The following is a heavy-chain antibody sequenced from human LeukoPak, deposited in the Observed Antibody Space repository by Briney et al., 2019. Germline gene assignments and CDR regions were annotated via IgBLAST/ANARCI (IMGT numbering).Heavy chain of an antibody. V-gene: IGHV4-4*07. J-gene: IGHJ4*02. CDR1: GGSITYYY. CDR3: ARQSGRFYVYFDY. Sequence: SETLSLTCTVSGGSITYYYWSWIRQPAGRGLEWIGRVSSTENTNYNPSLRSRVTISPDRSKNQFSLKLTSVTAADTAVYYCARQSGRFYVYFDYWGQGALVTVSS. D-gene: IGHD3-3*01. CDR2: VSSTENT.